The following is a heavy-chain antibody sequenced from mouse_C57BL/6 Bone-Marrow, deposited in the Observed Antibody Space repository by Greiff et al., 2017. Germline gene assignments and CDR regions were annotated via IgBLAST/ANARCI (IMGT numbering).Heavy chain of an antibody. J-gene: IGHJ2*01. CDR2: INPSTGGT. Sequence: VQLKQSGPELVKPGASVKISCKASGYSFTGYYMNWVKQSPEKSLEWIGEINPSTGGTTYNQKFKAKATLTVDKSSSTAYMQLKSLTSEDSAVYYCARGWLDYWGQGTTLTVSS. V-gene: IGHV1-42*01. D-gene: IGHD3-3*01. CDR3: ARGWLDY. CDR1: GYSFTGYY.